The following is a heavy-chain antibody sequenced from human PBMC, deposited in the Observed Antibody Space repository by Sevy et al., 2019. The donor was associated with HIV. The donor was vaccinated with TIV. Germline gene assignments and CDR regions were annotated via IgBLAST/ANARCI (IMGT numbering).Heavy chain of an antibody. CDR3: ARDKGKYSNSPSFHYYYYMDV. CDR2: IYYSGST. Sequence: SETLSLTCTVSGGSISSYYWSWIRQPPGKGLEWIGYIYYSGSTNYNPSLKSRVTISVDTSKNQFSLKLSSVTAADTAVYYGARDKGKYSNSPSFHYYYYMDVWGKGTTVTVSS. D-gene: IGHD4-4*01. CDR1: GGSISSYY. V-gene: IGHV4-59*01. J-gene: IGHJ6*03.